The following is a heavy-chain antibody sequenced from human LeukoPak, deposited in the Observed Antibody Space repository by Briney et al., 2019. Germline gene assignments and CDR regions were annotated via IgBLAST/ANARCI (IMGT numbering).Heavy chain of an antibody. Sequence: SETLSLTCAVYGGSFSGYYWSWIRQPPGKGLEWIGEINHSGSTNYNPSLKSRVTISVDTSKNQFSLKQSSVTAADTAVYYCASIKDDYVWGSTVDYWGQGTLVTVSS. CDR3: ASIKDDYVWGSTVDY. CDR1: GGSFSGYY. V-gene: IGHV4-34*01. J-gene: IGHJ4*02. CDR2: INHSGST. D-gene: IGHD3-16*01.